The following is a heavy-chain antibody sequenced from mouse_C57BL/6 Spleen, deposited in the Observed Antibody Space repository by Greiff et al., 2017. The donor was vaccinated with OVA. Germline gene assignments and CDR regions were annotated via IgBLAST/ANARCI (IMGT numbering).Heavy chain of an antibody. V-gene: IGHV1-82*01. D-gene: IGHD2-5*01. Sequence: QVQLQQSGPELVKPGASVKISCKASGYAFSSSWMNWVKQRPGKGLEWIGRIYPGDGDTNYNGKFKGKATLTADKSSSTAYMQLSSLTSEDSAVYFCAREGDYSNYDYWGQGTTLTVSS. CDR1: GYAFSSSW. CDR3: AREGDYSNYDY. CDR2: IYPGDGDT. J-gene: IGHJ2*01.